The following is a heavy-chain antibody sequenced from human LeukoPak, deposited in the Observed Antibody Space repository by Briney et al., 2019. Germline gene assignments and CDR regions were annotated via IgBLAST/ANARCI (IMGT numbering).Heavy chain of an antibody. CDR3: ARDLKAGAVAGTALFG. V-gene: IGHV3-21*01. CDR2: ISSSSSYI. Sequence: PGGSLGLSCAASGFTFSSYSMNWVRQAPGKGLEWVSSISSSSSYIYYADSVKGRFTISRDNAKNSLYLQMNSLRAEDTAVYYCARDLKAGAVAGTALFGWGQGTLVTVSS. D-gene: IGHD6-19*01. CDR1: GFTFSSYS. J-gene: IGHJ4*02.